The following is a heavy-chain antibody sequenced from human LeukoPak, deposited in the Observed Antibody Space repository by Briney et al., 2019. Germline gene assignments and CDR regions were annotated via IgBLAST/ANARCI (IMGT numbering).Heavy chain of an antibody. D-gene: IGHD3-10*01. CDR2: ISGGAVSI. CDR3: AKSPRGYNYYMDV. CDR1: GFTFSTCA. J-gene: IGHJ6*03. V-gene: IGHV3-23*01. Sequence: GGSLRLSCAVSGFTFSTCAMSWVRQAPGKGLGWVSVISGGAVSIYYADSVKGRFTISRDNSNNTLYLQMNSLRAEDTAVYYCAKSPRGYNYYMDVWGKGTTVTVSS.